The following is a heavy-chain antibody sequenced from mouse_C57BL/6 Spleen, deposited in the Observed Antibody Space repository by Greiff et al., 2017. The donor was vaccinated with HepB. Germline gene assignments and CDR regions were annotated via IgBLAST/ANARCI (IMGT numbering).Heavy chain of an antibody. V-gene: IGHV1-81*01. Sequence: QVQLQQSGAELARPGASVKLSCKASGYTFTSYGISWVKQRTGQGLEWIGEIYPRSGNTYYNEKFKGKAKLTADKSSSTAYMELRSLTSEDSAVYFCAINWESWAWFAYWGQGTLVTVSA. CDR2: IYPRSGNT. CDR1: GYTFTSYG. CDR3: AINWESWAWFAY. J-gene: IGHJ3*01. D-gene: IGHD4-1*01.